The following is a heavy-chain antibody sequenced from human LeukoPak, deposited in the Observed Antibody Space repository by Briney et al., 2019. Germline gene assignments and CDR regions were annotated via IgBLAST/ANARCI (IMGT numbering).Heavy chain of an antibody. V-gene: IGHV3-30-3*01. CDR2: ISYDGSNK. Sequence: HPGGSLRLSCAASGFTFSSYAMHWVRQAPGKGLEWVAVISYDGSNKYYADSVKGRFTISRGNSKNTLYLQMNSLRAEDAAVYYCARDHSSSWYKTGGAFDIWGQGTMVTVSS. CDR1: GFTFSSYA. CDR3: ARDHSSSWYKTGGAFDI. J-gene: IGHJ3*02. D-gene: IGHD6-13*01.